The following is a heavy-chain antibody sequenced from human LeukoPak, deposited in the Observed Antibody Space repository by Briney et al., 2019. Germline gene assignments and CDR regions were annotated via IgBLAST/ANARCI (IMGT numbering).Heavy chain of an antibody. V-gene: IGHV3-74*01. CDR3: ARLVGGTP. D-gene: IGHD2-15*01. CDR1: GFTLSSSW. Sequence: PGGSLRLSCAASGFTLSSSWMYWVRQAPGKGLVWVARINGDGSSTRYAESVRGRFTISRDNAKNTLYLQMNSLRAEDTAVYYCARLVGGTPWGQGTLVTVSS. J-gene: IGHJ5*02. CDR2: INGDGSST.